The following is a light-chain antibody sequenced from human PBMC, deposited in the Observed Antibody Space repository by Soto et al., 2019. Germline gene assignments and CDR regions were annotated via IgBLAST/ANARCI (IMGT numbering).Light chain of an antibody. J-gene: IGKJ4*01. CDR2: GAS. CDR1: QSVSSSY. V-gene: IGKV3-20*01. Sequence: EIVLTQSPGTLSLSPGERATLSCRASQSVSSSYLAWYQQKPGQAPRILIYGASSRATGIPDRFIGSGSGTDCTLTISRLEPEDFAVYYCQQYGSSPLTFGGGTKVDIK. CDR3: QQYGSSPLT.